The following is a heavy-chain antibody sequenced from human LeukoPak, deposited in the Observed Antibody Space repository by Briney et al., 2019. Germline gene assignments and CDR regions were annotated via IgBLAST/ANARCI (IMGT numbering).Heavy chain of an antibody. Sequence: ASVKVSCKASGYTFTSYGISWVRQAPGQGLEWMGWISAYNGNTNYAQKLQGRVTMTADTSTSTAYMELRSLRSDDTAVYYCARSRIMITFGGVIPDYWGQGTLVTVSS. CDR3: ARSRIMITFGGVIPDY. J-gene: IGHJ4*02. D-gene: IGHD3-16*01. V-gene: IGHV1-18*01. CDR1: GYTFTSYG. CDR2: ISAYNGNT.